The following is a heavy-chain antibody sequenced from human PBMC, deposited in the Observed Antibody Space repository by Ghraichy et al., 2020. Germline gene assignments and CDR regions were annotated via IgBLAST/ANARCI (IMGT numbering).Heavy chain of an antibody. V-gene: IGHV4-59*01. CDR1: GGSISSYY. CDR2: IYYSGST. D-gene: IGHD6-19*01. CDR3: ASTRGQWLVVAGLGGFDL. J-gene: IGHJ2*01. Sequence: SETLSLTCTVSGGSISSYYWSWIRQPPGKGLEWIGYIYYSGSTNYNPSLKSRVTISVDTSKNQFSLKLSSVTAADTAVYYCASTRGQWLVVAGLGGFDLWGRGTLVTVSS.